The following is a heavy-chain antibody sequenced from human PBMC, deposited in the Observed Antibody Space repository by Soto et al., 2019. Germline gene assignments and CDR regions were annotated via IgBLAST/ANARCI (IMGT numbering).Heavy chain of an antibody. CDR2: IKARVHGGTT. Sequence: EVQLVESGGGLVEPGGSLRLSCAASGFSFRDAWMGWVRQSPGRGLEWVGRIKARVHGGTTDFPAPIKGRFSISRDDSKNTLYLQMSSLQTEDTAVYHCTSDVGHMSLPLFSSWGQGTLVTVSS. CDR1: GFSFRDAW. V-gene: IGHV3-15*01. CDR3: TSDVGHMSLPLFSS. J-gene: IGHJ5*02. D-gene: IGHD1-26*01.